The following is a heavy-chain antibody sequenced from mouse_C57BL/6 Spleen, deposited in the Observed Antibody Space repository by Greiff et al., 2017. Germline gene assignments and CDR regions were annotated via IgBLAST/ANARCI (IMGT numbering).Heavy chain of an antibody. D-gene: IGHD1-1*01. Sequence: QVQLKQSGAELVMPGASVKLSCKASGYTFTSYWMHWVKQRPGQGLEWIGEIDPSDSYTNYNQKFKGKSTLTVDKSSSTAYMQLSSLTSEDSAVYYCARGTTVVEGYFDVWGTGTTVTVSS. CDR1: GYTFTSYW. CDR3: ARGTTVVEGYFDV. V-gene: IGHV1-69*01. CDR2: IDPSDSYT. J-gene: IGHJ1*03.